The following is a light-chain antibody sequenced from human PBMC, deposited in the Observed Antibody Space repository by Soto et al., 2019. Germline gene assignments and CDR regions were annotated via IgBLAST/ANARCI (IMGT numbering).Light chain of an antibody. CDR2: GAS. V-gene: IGKV3-20*01. CDR3: QQYDSAPCT. Sequence: EIVLTQSPGTLYLSPGERATLSCRASQSLSSSYFAWYQQKPGQGPTLLIYGASSRATGIPDSFSGSGSGTDFTLTIRRPEPEDFAVYYYQQYDSAPCTFGEGSKLEIK. CDR1: QSLSSSY. J-gene: IGKJ2*01.